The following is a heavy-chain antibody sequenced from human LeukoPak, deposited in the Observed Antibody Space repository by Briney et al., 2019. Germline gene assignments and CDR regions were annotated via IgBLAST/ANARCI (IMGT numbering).Heavy chain of an antibody. CDR1: GGSISSYY. CDR2: IYYSGST. CDR3: ARDYYGDKNPS. V-gene: IGHV4-59*01. D-gene: IGHD4-17*01. Sequence: SETLSLTCTVSGGSISSYYWSWIRQPPGKGLEWIGYIYYSGSTNYNPSLKRRVTISVDTSKNQFSLKLSPVNAADTAVYYCARDYYGDKNPSWGQGTLVTVSS. J-gene: IGHJ5*02.